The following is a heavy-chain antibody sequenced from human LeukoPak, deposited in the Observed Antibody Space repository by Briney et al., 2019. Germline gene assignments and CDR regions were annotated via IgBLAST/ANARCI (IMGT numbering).Heavy chain of an antibody. V-gene: IGHV3-48*01. D-gene: IGHD6-19*01. J-gene: IGHJ4*02. CDR2: ISSSSSTI. Sequence: GGSLRLSCAASGFTFSSYSMNWVRQAPGKGLEWVSYISSSSSTIYYADSVKGRFTISRDNAKNSLYLQMNSLRAEDTAVYYCAREWLGQGDYWGQGTLVTVSS. CDR3: AREWLGQGDY. CDR1: GFTFSSYS.